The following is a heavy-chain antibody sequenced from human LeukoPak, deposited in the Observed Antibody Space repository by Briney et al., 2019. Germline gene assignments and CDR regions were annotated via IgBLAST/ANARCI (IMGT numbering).Heavy chain of an antibody. CDR1: GFTFSIYT. CDR2: ISDSGVST. J-gene: IGHJ4*02. Sequence: GGSLRLSCAASGFTFSIYTMSWVRQAPGKGLEWVSGISDSGVSTYYADSVKGRFTISRDNSKNTLYVQMNSLRAKDTAAYYCAKSIDYWGQGTLVTVSS. V-gene: IGHV3-23*01. CDR3: AKSIDY.